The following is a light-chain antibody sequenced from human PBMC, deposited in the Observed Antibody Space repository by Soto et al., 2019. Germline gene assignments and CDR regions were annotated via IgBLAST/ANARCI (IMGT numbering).Light chain of an antibody. J-gene: IGKJ1*01. Sequence: DIQMTQSPSSLSASVGDRVTITCRASQGISNYLAWYQQKPGKVPKLLIFAASTLQSGVPSRFSGSGSGTDFTLTISSLQPEDVATYYCQKYDSASWTFGQGTMVEIK. V-gene: IGKV1-27*01. CDR2: AAS. CDR3: QKYDSASWT. CDR1: QGISNY.